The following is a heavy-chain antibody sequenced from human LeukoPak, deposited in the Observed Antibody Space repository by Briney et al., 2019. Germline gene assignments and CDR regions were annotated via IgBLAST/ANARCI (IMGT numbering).Heavy chain of an antibody. J-gene: IGHJ3*01. CDR3: EKDRLMTTDLDD. V-gene: IGHV3-23*01. Sequence: PGGCLSLSCAASAFIFSSYAVSWVRQAPGKGLEWVSAISGSGGSTYYADSVKGRFTISRDNSKNTLYRQMRTHKTEVTDGSSCEKDRLMTTDLDDWGQGTMVTVSS. CDR1: AFIFSSYA. CDR2: ISGSGGST. D-gene: IGHD3-16*01.